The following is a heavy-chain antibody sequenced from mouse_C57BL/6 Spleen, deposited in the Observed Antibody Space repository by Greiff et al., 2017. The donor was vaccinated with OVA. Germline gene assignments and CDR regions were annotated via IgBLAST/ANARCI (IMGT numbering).Heavy chain of an antibody. Sequence: ESGPGLVKPSQSLSLTCSVTGYSITSGYYWNWIRQFPGNKLEWMGYISYDGSNNYNPSLKNRISITRDTSKNQFFLKLNSVTTEDTATYYCARGEGIRYYFDYWGQGTTLTVSS. CDR1: GYSITSGYY. V-gene: IGHV3-6*01. CDR3: ARGEGIRYYFDY. CDR2: ISYDGSN. J-gene: IGHJ2*01. D-gene: IGHD5-2*01.